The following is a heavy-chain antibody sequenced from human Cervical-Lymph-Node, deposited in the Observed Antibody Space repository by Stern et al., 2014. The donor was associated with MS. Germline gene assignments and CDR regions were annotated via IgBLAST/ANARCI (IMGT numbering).Heavy chain of an antibody. CDR3: ARSRLTDYDSSGFDY. J-gene: IGHJ4*02. CDR1: GFSFSRYG. CDR2: IWYDETDN. V-gene: IGHV3-33*01. D-gene: IGHD3-22*01. Sequence: VQLVESGGGVVQPGRSLRLSWVASGFSFSRYGMHWVRQAPDRGLEWVAVIWYDETDNYYADSVKGRFTISRDDSKNTMYLQMNNVRVEDTAVYFCARSRLTDYDSSGFDYWGQGTLVTVSS.